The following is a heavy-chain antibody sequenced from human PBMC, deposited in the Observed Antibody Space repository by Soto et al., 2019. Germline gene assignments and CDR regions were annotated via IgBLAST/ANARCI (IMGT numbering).Heavy chain of an antibody. CDR3: ARGGYSYGYGPYGMDV. CDR2: INPNSGGT. J-gene: IGHJ6*02. Sequence: ASVKVSCKSSGYTFTGYYIHWVRQAPGQGLEWMGWINPNSGGTNYAQKFQGWVTMTRDTSISTAYMELSRLRSDDTAVYYCARGGYSYGYGPYGMDVWGQGTTVTVPS. D-gene: IGHD5-18*01. V-gene: IGHV1-2*04. CDR1: GYTFTGYY.